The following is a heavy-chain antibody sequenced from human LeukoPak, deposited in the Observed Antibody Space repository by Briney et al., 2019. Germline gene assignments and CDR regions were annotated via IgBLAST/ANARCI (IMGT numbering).Heavy chain of an antibody. CDR2: LSASGGTT. CDR3: AKLPREYCSSTSCPNWFDT. D-gene: IGHD2-2*01. CDR1: GFSFSSYA. J-gene: IGHJ5*02. Sequence: GGSLRLSCAASGFSFSSYAMTSVRQAPGQGLEWVSALSASGGTTYYADSVKGRFTTSRDNSKNTLYLQMNSLRAEDTAVYYCAKLPREYCSSTSCPNWFDTWGQGTLVTVSS. V-gene: IGHV3-23*01.